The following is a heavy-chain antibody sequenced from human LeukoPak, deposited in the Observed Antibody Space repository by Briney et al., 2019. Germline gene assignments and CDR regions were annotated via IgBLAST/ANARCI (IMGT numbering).Heavy chain of an antibody. J-gene: IGHJ4*02. Sequence: GSLRLSCAASGFTFSSYGMHWVRQAPGKGLEWVAVISYDGSNKYYADSVKGRFTISRDNSKNTLYLQMNSLRAEDTAVYYCAKEGVGATSYFDYWGQGTLVTVSS. CDR3: AKEGVGATSYFDY. V-gene: IGHV3-30*18. CDR2: ISYDGSNK. D-gene: IGHD1-26*01. CDR1: GFTFSSYG.